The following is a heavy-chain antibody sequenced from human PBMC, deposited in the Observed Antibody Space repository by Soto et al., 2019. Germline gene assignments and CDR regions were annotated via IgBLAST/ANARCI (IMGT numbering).Heavy chain of an antibody. V-gene: IGHV1-24*01. CDR1: GYTLTGLS. CDR2: FDPEDGET. J-gene: IGHJ4*02. D-gene: IGHD5-12*01. Sequence: ASVKVSCKVSGYTLTGLSMHWVRQAPGKGLEWMGGFDPEDGETIYAQKFQGRVTMTEDTSTDTAYMELSSLRSEDTAVYYCATQLGGYDVRTLNGNFDYWGQGTLVTVSS. CDR3: ATQLGGYDVRTLNGNFDY.